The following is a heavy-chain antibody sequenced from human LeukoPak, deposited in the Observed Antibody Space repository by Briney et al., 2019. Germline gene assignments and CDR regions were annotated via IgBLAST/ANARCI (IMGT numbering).Heavy chain of an antibody. CDR2: ISASGGST. CDR1: GFTFSSSA. Sequence: GGSLRLSCAASGFTFSSSAMSWVRQVPGKGLEWVSGISASGGSTSYADSVRGRFTISRDNSKNTLYVQMNSLRDEDTAVYYCAKDQRRESPHYLDSWGQGTLVTVSS. J-gene: IGHJ4*02. CDR3: AKDQRRESPHYLDS. V-gene: IGHV3-23*01.